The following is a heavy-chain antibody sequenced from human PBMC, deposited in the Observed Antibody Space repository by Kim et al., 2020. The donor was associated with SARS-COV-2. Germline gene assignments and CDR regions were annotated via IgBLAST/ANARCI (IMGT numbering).Heavy chain of an antibody. CDR1: GFTFSSYS. D-gene: IGHD1-1*01. CDR2: ISSSSSYI. J-gene: IGHJ6*02. Sequence: GGSLRLSCAAPGFTFSSYSMNWVRQAPGKGLEWVSFISSSSSYIYYADSVKGRFTISRDNAKNSLYLQMNSLRAEDTAVYYCAREKLESGYYYGMDVWGQGTTVTVSS. V-gene: IGHV3-21*01. CDR3: AREKLESGYYYGMDV.